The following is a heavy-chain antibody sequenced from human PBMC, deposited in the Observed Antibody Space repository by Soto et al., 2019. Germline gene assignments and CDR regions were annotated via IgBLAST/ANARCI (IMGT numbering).Heavy chain of an antibody. V-gene: IGHV3-23*01. CDR1: GFSFSNFA. D-gene: IGHD3-9*01. Sequence: QTGGSLRLSCAASGFSFSNFAVNWVRQAPGKGLEWVSTISGSGGTTYYADSVKGRFTISRDNAKNSLYLQMNSLRAEDTAVYYCARVSTYYDILTGYSHFDYWGQGTLVTVSS. CDR2: ISGSGGTT. CDR3: ARVSTYYDILTGYSHFDY. J-gene: IGHJ4*02.